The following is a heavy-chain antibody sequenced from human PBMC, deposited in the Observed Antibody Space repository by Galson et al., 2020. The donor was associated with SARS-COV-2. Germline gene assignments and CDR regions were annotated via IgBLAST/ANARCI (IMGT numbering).Heavy chain of an antibody. CDR3: ARGGATPMIIAY. J-gene: IGHJ4*02. D-gene: IGHD5-18*01. Sequence: SETLSLTCAVYGASFSSYYWSWIRQPPGKGLEWIGEVNQSGRTSYNPSLKSRVSILVDPSKNQVSLILTSVTAADTAVYYCARGGATPMIIAYGGQGTLVTVSA. CDR1: GASFSSYY. CDR2: VNQSGRT. V-gene: IGHV4-34*01.